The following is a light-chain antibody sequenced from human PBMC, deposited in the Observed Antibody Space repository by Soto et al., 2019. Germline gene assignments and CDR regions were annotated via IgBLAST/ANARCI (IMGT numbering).Light chain of an antibody. CDR2: GAS. CDR1: QSVSTN. J-gene: IGKJ1*01. V-gene: IGKV3D-15*02. Sequence: EIVMTQSPATLSVSPGERATLSCRASQSVSTNLAWYQQKPGQAPRLLIFGASTRAAGVPDRFSGSGSGTDFTLTISSLRSEDIAVYFCQQYGDSPWTFGQGTKVEF. CDR3: QQYGDSPWT.